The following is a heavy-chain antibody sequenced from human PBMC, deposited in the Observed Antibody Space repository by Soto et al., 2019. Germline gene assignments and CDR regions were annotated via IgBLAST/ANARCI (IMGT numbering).Heavy chain of an antibody. D-gene: IGHD6-13*01. CDR2: IIPIFGTA. Sequence: ASVKVSCKASGGTFSSYAISWVRQAPGQGLEWMGGIIPIFGTANYAQKFQGRVTITADESTSTAYMELSSLRSEDTAVYYCARGQQLASDRYYYYGMDVWGQGTTVTAP. CDR1: GGTFSSYA. V-gene: IGHV1-69*13. CDR3: ARGQQLASDRYYYYGMDV. J-gene: IGHJ6*02.